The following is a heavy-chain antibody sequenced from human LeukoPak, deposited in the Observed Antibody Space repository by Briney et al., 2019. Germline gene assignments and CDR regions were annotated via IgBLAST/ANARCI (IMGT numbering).Heavy chain of an antibody. J-gene: IGHJ4*02. Sequence: GASVKVSCKASGYTFTSYGISWVRQAPGQGLEWTGWISAYNGNTNYAQKLQGRVTMTTDASTSTAYMELRSLRSDDTAVYYCARAPLRNYYDSSGYSTFFDYWGQGTLVTVSS. CDR2: ISAYNGNT. V-gene: IGHV1-18*01. CDR1: GYTFTSYG. CDR3: ARAPLRNYYDSSGYSTFFDY. D-gene: IGHD3-22*01.